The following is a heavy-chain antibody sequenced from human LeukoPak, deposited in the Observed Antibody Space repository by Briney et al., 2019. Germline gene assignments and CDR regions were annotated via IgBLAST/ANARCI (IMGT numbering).Heavy chain of an antibody. D-gene: IGHD2-15*01. CDR3: ARDNGLRGTFDY. CDR2: INPSGGST. Sequence: ASVKVSCKASGYTFTSYYMHWVRQAPGQGLEWLGIINPSGGSTSYAQKFQGRVTMTRDTSTSTVYMELSSLRSEDTAVYYCARDNGLRGTFDYWGQGTLVTVSS. CDR1: GYTFTSYY. V-gene: IGHV1-46*01. J-gene: IGHJ4*02.